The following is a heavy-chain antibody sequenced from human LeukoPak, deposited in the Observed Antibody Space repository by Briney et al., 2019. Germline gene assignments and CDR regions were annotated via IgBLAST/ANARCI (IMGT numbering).Heavy chain of an antibody. V-gene: IGHV3-66*01. CDR3: ARDLIGSEWELLHAFDI. CDR1: RFTVSSNY. CDR2: IYSGGST. J-gene: IGHJ3*02. D-gene: IGHD1-26*01. Sequence: AESLTLSCAVSRFTVSSNYMSWVRQAQGQGMELDSVIYSGGSTYYADSVKGRFTISRDKSKNKLYLQMNSLTAEDTAVHYCARDLIGSEWELLHAFDIWGQETMVTVSS.